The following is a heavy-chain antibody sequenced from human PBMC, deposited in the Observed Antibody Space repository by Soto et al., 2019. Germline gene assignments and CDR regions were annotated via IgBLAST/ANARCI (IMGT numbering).Heavy chain of an antibody. D-gene: IGHD1-20*01. CDR2: ISYDGSDI. J-gene: IGHJ6*02. V-gene: IGHV3-30*18. Sequence: QVQLVESGGGVVQPGRSLRLSCAASGFTFRTYEMHWVRQAPGEGLEWVAVISYDGSDIYYADSVRGRFTISRDNSKDTLYLQMNSLRAEDTAVFYCAKVAAATTITGDYYYGMDVWGQGTTVTVSS. CDR3: AKVAAATTITGDYYYGMDV. CDR1: GFTFRTYE.